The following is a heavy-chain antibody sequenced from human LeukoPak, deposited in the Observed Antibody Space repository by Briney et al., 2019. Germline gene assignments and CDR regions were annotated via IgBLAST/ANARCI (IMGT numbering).Heavy chain of an antibody. Sequence: GGSRRLSCTASGFTFGDYAMSWFRQAPGKGREGVGFIRSNAYGGTTEYAASVKGRFTISRDDSKSIDYLQMNSLKTEDTAVYYCTRERGYFDYWGQGTLVTVSS. J-gene: IGHJ4*02. D-gene: IGHD3-16*01. CDR3: TRERGYFDY. CDR1: GFTFGDYA. CDR2: IRSNAYGGTT. V-gene: IGHV3-49*03.